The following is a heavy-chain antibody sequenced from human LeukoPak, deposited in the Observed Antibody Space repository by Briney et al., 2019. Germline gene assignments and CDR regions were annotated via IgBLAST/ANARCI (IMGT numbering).Heavy chain of an antibody. CDR2: VSSSGGTI. D-gene: IGHD3-22*01. V-gene: IGHV3-11*01. Sequence: AGGSQRLSCAASGFTFSDYHMSWIRQASGKGLEWVSYVSSSGGTISYADSVKGRFSISRDNAKKSLYLQMNSLRAEDTAVYYCARGPVSSSGFFDYWGQGTLVTVSS. CDR3: ARGPVSSSGFFDY. CDR1: GFTFSDYH. J-gene: IGHJ4*02.